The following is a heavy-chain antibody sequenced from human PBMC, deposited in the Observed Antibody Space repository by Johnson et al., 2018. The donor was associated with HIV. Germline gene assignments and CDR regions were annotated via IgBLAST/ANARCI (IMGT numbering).Heavy chain of an antibody. CDR3: AKIRTSGTGDAFDI. D-gene: IGHD1-14*01. J-gene: IGHJ3*02. CDR2: IWYDGSNK. CDR1: GFTFSSYG. V-gene: IGHV3-30*02. Sequence: QVQLVESGGDLVKPGGSLRLSCTASGFTFSSYGMHWVRQAPGKGLEWVAVIWYDGSNKYYADSVKGRFTISRDNSKNTLYLQMDSLRDEDTAVYYCAKIRTSGTGDAFDIWGQGTMVTVSS.